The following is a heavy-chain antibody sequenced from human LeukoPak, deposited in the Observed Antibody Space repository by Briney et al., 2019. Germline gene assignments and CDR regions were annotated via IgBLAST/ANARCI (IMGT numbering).Heavy chain of an antibody. V-gene: IGHV4-61*01. CDR1: GFSVTTDSYC. CDR3: ARDHLGSLDS. J-gene: IGHJ4*02. CDR2: DYCGGNT. D-gene: IGHD3-10*01. Sequence: SETLSLTCTVSGFSVTTDSYCWGWIRQPPGKGLEWIGYDYCGGNTNHDPSLKRRVTISVDTSKNQFSLTLTSVTAADTAVYFCARDHLGSLDSWGQGILVTVSS.